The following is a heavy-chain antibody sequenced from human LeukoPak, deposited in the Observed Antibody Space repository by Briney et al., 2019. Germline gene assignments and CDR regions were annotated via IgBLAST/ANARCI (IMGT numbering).Heavy chain of an antibody. V-gene: IGHV1-69*05. CDR2: IISISGSP. Sequence: SVKVSCKVSGGTFSDSTLSWVRQVPGQGLEWMGGIISISGSPNFAQRFQGRVTFTTDEFTSTAYMELRSLTSEDTAVYYCAGDFQAARLHMFEFWGQGSLVTVSS. CDR3: AGDFQAARLHMFEF. CDR1: GGTFSDST. J-gene: IGHJ4*02. D-gene: IGHD6-6*01.